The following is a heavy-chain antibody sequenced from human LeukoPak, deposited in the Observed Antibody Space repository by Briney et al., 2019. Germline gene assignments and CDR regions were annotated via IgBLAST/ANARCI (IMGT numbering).Heavy chain of an antibody. CDR1: GGSISSGDYP. Sequence: PSETLSLTCTVSGGSISSGDYPWSWIRQPPGKGLEWIGYIFHTGHTSYNPSLKSRVTISVDMSKNQLSLRLSSVTAADTAVYYCARGFYGSGSQFDYWGQGTLVTVSS. CDR3: ARGFYGSGSQFDY. D-gene: IGHD3-10*01. J-gene: IGHJ4*02. CDR2: IFHTGHT. V-gene: IGHV4-30-2*01.